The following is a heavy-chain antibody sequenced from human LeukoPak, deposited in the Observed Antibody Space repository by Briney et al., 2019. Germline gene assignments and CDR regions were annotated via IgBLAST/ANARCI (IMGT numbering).Heavy chain of an antibody. CDR2: INPASGGT. CDR3: ARVLFPSGPTHCFDP. V-gene: IGHV1-2*02. J-gene: IGHJ5*02. Sequence: GASVKVSCKASGYTFTGYYMHWVRQAPGQGLEWMGWINPASGGTNNAQKFHGRVTMTTDTSISTLYMELNSLRSDDTAVCYCARVLFPSGPTHCFDPWGQGTLVTVSS. D-gene: IGHD2-21*01. CDR1: GYTFTGYY.